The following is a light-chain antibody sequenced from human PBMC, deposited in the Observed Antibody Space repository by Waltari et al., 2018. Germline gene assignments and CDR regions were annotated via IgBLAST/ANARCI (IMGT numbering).Light chain of an antibody. CDR2: DVS. Sequence: QSALTQPASVSGSPGQSITISCPGTSSDVGFYNYFSWYQQHPGKAPKLMIYDVSGQPPGVSNRFPGSKSGNTASLTISGLQAEDEADYYCNSYAGSSSWVFGGGTKLTVL. CDR3: NSYAGSSSWV. CDR1: SSDVGFYNY. V-gene: IGLV2-14*01. J-gene: IGLJ3*02.